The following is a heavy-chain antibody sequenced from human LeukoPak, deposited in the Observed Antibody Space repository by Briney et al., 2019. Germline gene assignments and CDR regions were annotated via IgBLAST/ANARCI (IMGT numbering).Heavy chain of an antibody. D-gene: IGHD1-26*01. Sequence: PSETLSLTCTVSGGSISSSYYYWGWIRQPPGKGLEWIGTISYSGTTYYNPSLESRVTISVDTSRNQFSLKLTSVTAADTAVYYCARHKMGTTRLYYFVYWGQGTLVTVSS. J-gene: IGHJ4*02. CDR3: ARHKMGTTRLYYFVY. CDR1: GGSISSSYYY. CDR2: ISYSGTT. V-gene: IGHV4-39*01.